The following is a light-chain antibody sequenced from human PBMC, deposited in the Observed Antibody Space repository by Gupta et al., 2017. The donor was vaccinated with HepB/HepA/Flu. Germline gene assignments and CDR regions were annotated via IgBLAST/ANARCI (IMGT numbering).Light chain of an antibody. CDR3: MQPLHTPLT. Sequence: DIVMTQSPLSLPVTPGEPASISCRSSQSLLHSNGYNYLDWYLQKPGQSPQLLIYLGSFRASGVPDRFSGSGSGTDFTLKISRVEAEDVGVYYCMQPLHTPLTFGGGTKVEIK. J-gene: IGKJ4*01. V-gene: IGKV2-28*01. CDR2: LGS. CDR1: QSLLHSNGYNY.